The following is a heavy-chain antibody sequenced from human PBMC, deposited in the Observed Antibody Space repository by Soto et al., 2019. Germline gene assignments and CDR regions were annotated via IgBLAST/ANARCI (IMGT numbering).Heavy chain of an antibody. V-gene: IGHV4-39*01. CDR3: ARVKYYFDY. CDR2: IYYSGST. Sequence: LSLTCTVSGGSISSSSYYWGWIRQPPGKGLEWIGSIYYSGSTYYNPSLKSRVTISVDTSKSQFSLKLSSVTAADTAVYYCARVKYYFDYWGQGTLVTVSS. CDR1: GGSISSSSYY. D-gene: IGHD4-4*01. J-gene: IGHJ4*02.